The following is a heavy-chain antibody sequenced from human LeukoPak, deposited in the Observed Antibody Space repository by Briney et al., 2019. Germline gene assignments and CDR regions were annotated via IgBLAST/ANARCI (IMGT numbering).Heavy chain of an antibody. J-gene: IGHJ4*02. CDR2: ITWNAGIT. CDR1: GFTFDDYT. D-gene: IGHD5-12*01. V-gene: IGHV3-43*01. CDR3: AKAYTAYDYYFDY. Sequence: GGSLRLSCAASGFTFDDYTMHWVRQAPVKGLEWVSLITWNAGITYYADSVKGRFTISRDNSKNSLYLQMNSLTTEDTALYYCAKAYTAYDYYFDYWGQGTLVTVSS.